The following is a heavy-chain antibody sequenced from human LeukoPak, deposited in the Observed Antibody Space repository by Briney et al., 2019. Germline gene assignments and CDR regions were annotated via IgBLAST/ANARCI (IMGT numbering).Heavy chain of an antibody. CDR2: ICSVGST. D-gene: IGHD3-3*01. J-gene: IGHJ4*02. Sequence: GGSLRLSCAASVFTVTTNYMSWVRQAPGKGLEWVSVICSVGSTYYADSVKGRFTISRHNSKNTLYLQMDSLRDEDTAVYYCARGDFWRGYYTGLYWGQGTLVTVSS. V-gene: IGHV3-53*04. CDR1: VFTVTTNY. CDR3: ARGDFWRGYYTGLY.